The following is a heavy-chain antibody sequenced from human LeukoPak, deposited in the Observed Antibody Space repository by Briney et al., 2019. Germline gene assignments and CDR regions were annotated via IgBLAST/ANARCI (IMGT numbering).Heavy chain of an antibody. CDR3: TAEKNGSPHY. Sequence: SETLSLTCTVSRGSLSSSTYYWSWVRQPPGRGREGIASIYYTGSTYYNPSLKSRVTISLDMSKNDFFLTMTSVTAADTAVYFCTAEKNGSPHYWGQGTQVTVSS. V-gene: IGHV4-39*07. CDR2: IYYTGST. D-gene: IGHD2-8*01. CDR1: RGSLSSSTYY. J-gene: IGHJ4*02.